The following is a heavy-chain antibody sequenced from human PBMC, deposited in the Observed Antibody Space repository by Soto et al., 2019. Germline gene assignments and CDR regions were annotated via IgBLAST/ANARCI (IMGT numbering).Heavy chain of an antibody. D-gene: IGHD5-12*01. Sequence: ASVKVSCKASGYTFTSYYMHWVRQAPGQGLEWMGIINPSGGSTSYAQKFQGRVTMTRDTSTSTVYMELSSLRSEDTAVYYCARLLYRYSGYHDAFDIWGQGTMVTVS. CDR3: ARLLYRYSGYHDAFDI. J-gene: IGHJ3*02. CDR2: INPSGGST. CDR1: GYTFTSYY. V-gene: IGHV1-46*03.